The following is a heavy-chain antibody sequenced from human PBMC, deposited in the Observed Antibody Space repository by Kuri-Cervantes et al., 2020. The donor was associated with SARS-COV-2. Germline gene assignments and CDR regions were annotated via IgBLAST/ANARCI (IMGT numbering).Heavy chain of an antibody. CDR2: INSDGRST. CDR1: GFTFSSYW. J-gene: IGHJ4*02. D-gene: IGHD3-22*01. V-gene: IGHV3-74*01. CDR3: ARGYDSSCYSLDY. Sequence: GESLKISCAASGFTFSSYWMHWVRQAPGKGLVWVSRINSDGRSTNYGDSVKGRFTIYRDNAKNMLNLKMNSLRAEDTAVYYCARGYDSSCYSLDYWGQGTLVTVSS.